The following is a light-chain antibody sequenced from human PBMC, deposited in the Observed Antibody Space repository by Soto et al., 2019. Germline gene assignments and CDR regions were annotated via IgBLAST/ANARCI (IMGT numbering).Light chain of an antibody. J-gene: IGKJ1*01. V-gene: IGKV3-15*01. CDR1: QIVSSE. Sequence: VMTQSPATLSVSQGERSTLSCRASQIVSSELAWYQQKPGQGPRLLISDASTRATGLPASFSGSGCRKEFTITISSLPSEVFADYYRQHYNNWWTFGHGTKVDIK. CDR3: QHYNNWWT. CDR2: DAS.